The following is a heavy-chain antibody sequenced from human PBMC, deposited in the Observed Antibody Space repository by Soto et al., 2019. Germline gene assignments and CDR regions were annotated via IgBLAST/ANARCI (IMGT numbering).Heavy chain of an antibody. J-gene: IGHJ5*02. V-gene: IGHV4-39*02. D-gene: IGHD1-26*01. CDR2: IYCSGST. Sequence: QLQLQESGPGLVKPSETLSLTCTVSGGSISSSSYYWGWIRQPPGKGLEWIGSIYCSGSTYYNPSHKSRGTIPVDTSKNHFSLKLSSVTAADTAVYYCATQEVGGTYVYTFDPWGQGTLVTVSS. CDR1: GGSISSSSYY. CDR3: ATQEVGGTYVYTFDP.